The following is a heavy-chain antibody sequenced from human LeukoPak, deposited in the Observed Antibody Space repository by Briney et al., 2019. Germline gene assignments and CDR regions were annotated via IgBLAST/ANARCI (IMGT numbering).Heavy chain of an antibody. CDR2: IYYSGST. CDR3: ARESGYSGSYWGLN. V-gene: IGHV4-39*07. D-gene: IGHD1-26*01. J-gene: IGHJ4*02. CDR1: GGSISSSSYY. Sequence: SETLSLTCTVSGGSISSSSYYWGWIRQPPGKGLEWIGSIYYSGSTYYNPSLKSRVTISVDTSKNQFSLKLSSVTAADTAVYSCARESGYSGSYWGLNWGQGTLVSVSS.